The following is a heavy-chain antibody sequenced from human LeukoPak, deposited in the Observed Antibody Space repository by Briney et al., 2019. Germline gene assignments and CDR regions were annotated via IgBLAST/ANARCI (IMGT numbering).Heavy chain of an antibody. J-gene: IGHJ4*02. Sequence: PGGSLRLSCAASGFTVSNAWVSWVRQAPGKGLEWVANIKQDGSEKYYVDSVKGRFTISRDNAKNSLYLQMNSLRAEDTAVYYCARQPNRDSGYGTYWGQGALVTVSS. CDR1: GFTVSNAW. CDR2: IKQDGSEK. V-gene: IGHV3-7*01. CDR3: ARQPNRDSGYGTY. D-gene: IGHD5-12*01.